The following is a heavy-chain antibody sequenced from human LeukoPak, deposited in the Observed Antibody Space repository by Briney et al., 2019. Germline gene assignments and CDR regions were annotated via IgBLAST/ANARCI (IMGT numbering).Heavy chain of an antibody. J-gene: IGHJ4*02. Sequence: GGSLRLLHAVSGFTLRRYSMNGVREARGRGLVGGSYISCSSSTRYYADSVRGRFTISRNNAKNSLYLQMNSLRDEDTAVYYCARDSRSGYYYDSSGTAPFGYWGQGTLVTVSS. CDR2: ISCSSSTR. CDR1: GFTLRRYS. CDR3: ARDSRSGYYYDSSGTAPFGY. D-gene: IGHD3-22*01. V-gene: IGHV3-48*02.